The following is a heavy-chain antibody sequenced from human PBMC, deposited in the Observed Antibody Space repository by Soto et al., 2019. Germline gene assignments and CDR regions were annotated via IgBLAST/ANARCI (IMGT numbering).Heavy chain of an antibody. V-gene: IGHV3-23*01. J-gene: IGHJ4*02. D-gene: IGHD3-22*01. Sequence: GGSLSLSCAASGFTFSSYAMSWVRQAPGKGLEWVSAISGSGGITYYADSVKGRFTISRDNSKNTLYLQMNSLRAEDTAVYSCANQYYYDSSGYWGFDYWGQGTLVTVSS. CDR1: GFTFSSYA. CDR3: ANQYYYDSSGYWGFDY. CDR2: ISGSGGIT.